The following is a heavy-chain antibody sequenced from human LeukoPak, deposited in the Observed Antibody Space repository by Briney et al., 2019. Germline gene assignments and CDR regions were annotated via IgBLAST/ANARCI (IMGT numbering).Heavy chain of an antibody. Sequence: SGPTLVKPTQTLTLTCTFSGFSLSTSGVGVGWIRQPPGKALEWLALIYWDDDKRYSPSLKSRLTITKDTSKNQVVLTMTNVDPVDTATYYCARCLLSWYYYFDYWGQEPWSPSPQ. D-gene: IGHD6-13*01. CDR2: IYWDDDK. J-gene: IGHJ4*01. CDR3: ARCLLSWYYYFDY. V-gene: IGHV2-5*02. CDR1: GFSLSTSGVG.